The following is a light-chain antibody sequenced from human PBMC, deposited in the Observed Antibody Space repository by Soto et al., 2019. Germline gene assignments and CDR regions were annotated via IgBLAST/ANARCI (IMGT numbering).Light chain of an antibody. J-gene: IGLJ1*01. CDR3: QSYDSSLSGYV. V-gene: IGLV1-40*01. CDR1: SSNIGAGYE. CDR2: ENN. Sequence: QSALTQPPSVSEAPGQRVTISCTGSSSNIGAGYEAHWYQQVPGTAPKLLIYENNNRPSGVPDRFSGSKSGTSASLAITGLQAEDDAEYYCQSYDSSLSGYVSGTGPKLTVL.